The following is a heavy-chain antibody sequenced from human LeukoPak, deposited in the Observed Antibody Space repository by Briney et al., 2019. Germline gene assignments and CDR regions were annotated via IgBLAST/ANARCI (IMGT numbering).Heavy chain of an antibody. CDR3: ARDNDSRDPPHFDY. J-gene: IGHJ4*02. D-gene: IGHD3-16*01. CDR2: IIPIFGTA. Sequence: SVKVSCKASGGTFSSYAISWVRQAPGQGLEWMGGIIPIFGTANYAQKFQGRVTITADESTSTAYMELSSLGSEDTAMYFWARDNDSRDPPHFDYWGQGTLVTVSS. CDR1: GGTFSSYA. V-gene: IGHV1-69*13.